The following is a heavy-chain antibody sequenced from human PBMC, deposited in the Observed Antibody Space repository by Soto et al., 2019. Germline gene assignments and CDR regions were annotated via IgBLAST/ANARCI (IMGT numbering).Heavy chain of an antibody. CDR1: GFTFSNYA. V-gene: IGHV3-23*01. Sequence: EVHLLESGGGLVQPGGSLRLSCAASGFTFSNYAMTWVRQAPGKGLEWVSVISGTGGGTNNADSAKGRFTTSRDNSKNTLYLQINSLRAEDTAVYYCAKRAFYGSGIPNYYGMDVWGQVTAVTVSS. CDR2: ISGTGGGT. CDR3: AKRAFYGSGIPNYYGMDV. D-gene: IGHD3-10*01. J-gene: IGHJ6*02.